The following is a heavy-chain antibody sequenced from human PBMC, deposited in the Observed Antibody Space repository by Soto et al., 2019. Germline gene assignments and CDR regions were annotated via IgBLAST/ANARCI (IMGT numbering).Heavy chain of an antibody. Sequence: SETLSLTCTVSGGSIGSGGYYWSWIRQHPGKGLEWIGYIYYSGSTYYNPSLKSRVTISVDTSKNQFSLKLSSVTAADTAVYYCARGNYYYDSSGYYYFNWFDPWGQGTLVTVSS. J-gene: IGHJ5*02. V-gene: IGHV4-31*03. D-gene: IGHD3-22*01. CDR3: ARGNYYYDSSGYYYFNWFDP. CDR2: IYYSGST. CDR1: GGSIGSGGYY.